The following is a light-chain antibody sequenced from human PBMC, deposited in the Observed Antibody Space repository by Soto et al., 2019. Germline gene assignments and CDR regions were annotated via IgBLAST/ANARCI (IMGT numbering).Light chain of an antibody. J-gene: IGKJ1*01. CDR3: QQYTSYPWT. CDR1: QSISSW. V-gene: IGKV1-5*03. Sequence: DIQMTQSTSTLSASVGDRVTITCRASQSISSWLAWYQQKPGKAPKLLIYKASSLESGVPSRFSGSGSGTEFPLTISSLQPDDFATYYCQQYTSYPWTFGQGTKVEIK. CDR2: KAS.